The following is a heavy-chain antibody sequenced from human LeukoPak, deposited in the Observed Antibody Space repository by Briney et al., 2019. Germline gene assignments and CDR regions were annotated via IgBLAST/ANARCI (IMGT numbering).Heavy chain of an antibody. V-gene: IGHV4-39*07. CDR1: GGSISSSGYY. D-gene: IGHD3-22*01. CDR2: IYYLGST. Sequence: SETLSLTCTVSGGSISSSGYYWGWIRQPPGKGLEWIGSIYYLGSTYYNPSLKSRVTISVDTSKNQFSLRLSSVTAADTAVYYCARVHSYDSSGYPLGHGQYYFDYWGQGTLVTVSS. J-gene: IGHJ4*02. CDR3: ARVHSYDSSGYPLGHGQYYFDY.